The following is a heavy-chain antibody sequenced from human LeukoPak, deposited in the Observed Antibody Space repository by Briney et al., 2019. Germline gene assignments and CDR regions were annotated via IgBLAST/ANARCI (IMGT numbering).Heavy chain of an antibody. Sequence: GGSLRLSCAASGFTFDDYAMHWVRQAPGKGLEWVSGISWNSGSIGYADSVKGRFTISRDNAKNSLYLQMNSLRAEDTAIYYCASDRGEYYGDYEDYWGQGTLVTVSS. CDR3: ASDRGEYYGDYEDY. J-gene: IGHJ4*02. CDR1: GFTFDDYA. V-gene: IGHV3-9*01. D-gene: IGHD4-17*01. CDR2: ISWNSGSI.